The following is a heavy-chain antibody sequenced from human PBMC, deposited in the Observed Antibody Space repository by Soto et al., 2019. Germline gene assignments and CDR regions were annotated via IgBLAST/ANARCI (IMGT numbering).Heavy chain of an antibody. CDR1: GYTFPSYG. CDR2: ISAYNGNT. Sequence: ASVKVSCKASGYTFPSYGISWVRQAPGQGLEWMGWISAYNGNTNYAQKLQGRVTMTTDTSTSTAYMELRSLRSDDTAVYYCARDVVVAARSHAFDIWGQGTMVTVSS. D-gene: IGHD2-15*01. V-gene: IGHV1-18*01. CDR3: ARDVVVAARSHAFDI. J-gene: IGHJ3*02.